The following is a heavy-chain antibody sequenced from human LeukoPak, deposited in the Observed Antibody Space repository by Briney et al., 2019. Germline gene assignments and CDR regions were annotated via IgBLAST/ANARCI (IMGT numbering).Heavy chain of an antibody. D-gene: IGHD3-22*01. J-gene: IGHJ4*02. CDR1: GFTFSSFG. CDR2: ISSRSNHI. CDR3: ARELGTYDSSGYYPFGY. Sequence: GGSLRLSCAASGFTFSSFGMSWVRQAPGKGLEWVSFISSRSNHIYYADSVQGRFTISRDNSKNTLYLQMNSLRAEDTAVYYCARELGTYDSSGYYPFGYWGQGTLVTVSS. V-gene: IGHV3-21*04.